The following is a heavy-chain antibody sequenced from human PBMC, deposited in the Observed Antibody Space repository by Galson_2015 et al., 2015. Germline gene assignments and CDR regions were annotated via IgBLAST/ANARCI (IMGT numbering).Heavy chain of an antibody. D-gene: IGHD4-17*01. CDR3: ARDRGHYQDAFDI. CDR1: GFTFSDYY. J-gene: IGHJ3*02. V-gene: IGHV3-11*01. CDR2: ISSSGGSM. Sequence: SLRLSCAASGFTFSDYYMSWVRQAPGRGLEWVSYISSSGGSMYNADSVKGRFTISRDNARNSVYLRMNSLRAEDTAVYYCARDRGHYQDAFDIWGQGTMVTVSS.